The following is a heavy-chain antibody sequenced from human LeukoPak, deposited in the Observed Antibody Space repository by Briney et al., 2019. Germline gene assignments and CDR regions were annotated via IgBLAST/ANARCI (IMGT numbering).Heavy chain of an antibody. CDR2: INQDGSEK. CDR3: ARALGV. CDR1: EFTFSGYW. J-gene: IGHJ6*02. V-gene: IGHV3-7*03. Sequence: GGSLRLPCEASEFTFSGYWMHWVRQAPGKGLEWVANINQDGSEKYYVDSVKGRFTISRDNGKNSLHLQMNSLRAEDTAIYYCARALGVWGQGTTVTVSS.